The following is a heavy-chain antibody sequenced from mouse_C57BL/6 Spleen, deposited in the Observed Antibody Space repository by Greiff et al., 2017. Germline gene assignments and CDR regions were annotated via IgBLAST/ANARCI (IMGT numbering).Heavy chain of an antibody. Sequence: VQLQQSGAELVKPGASVKLSCTASGFNIKDYYMHWVKQRTEQGLEWIGRIDPEDGETKSAPKFQGKATITAATSSNTAYLQRSSLTSEATAVYYCARRYYGGSPRAMDYWGQGTSVTVSS. CDR3: ARRYYGGSPRAMDY. D-gene: IGHD1-1*01. J-gene: IGHJ4*01. CDR2: IDPEDGET. CDR1: GFNIKDYY. V-gene: IGHV14-2*01.